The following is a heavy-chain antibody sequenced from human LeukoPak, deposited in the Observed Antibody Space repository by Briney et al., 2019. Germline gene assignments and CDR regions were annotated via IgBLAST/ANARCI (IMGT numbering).Heavy chain of an antibody. Sequence: LETLSLTCTVTGASITGHHWSWIRQPPGKGLECVGYIYLGGSIDYSPSLKSRASISGHSSKNLLSLNLTSVTAADTAMYYCVKVGYGSGTWGWFDPWGQGTLVSVSA. CDR2: IYLGGSI. CDR1: GASITGHH. CDR3: VKVGYGSGTWGWFDP. V-gene: IGHV4-59*11. D-gene: IGHD3-10*01. J-gene: IGHJ5*02.